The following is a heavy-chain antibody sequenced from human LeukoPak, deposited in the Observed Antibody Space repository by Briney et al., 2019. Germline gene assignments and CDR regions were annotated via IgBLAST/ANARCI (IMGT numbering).Heavy chain of an antibody. Sequence: GASVKVSCKASGYTFTSYDINWVRQATGQGLEWMGWMNPNSGNTGYAQKFQGRVTMTRNTSISTAYMELSSLRSEDTAVYYCARGRTKTYYYDSSGYPWGQGTLVTVSS. D-gene: IGHD3-22*01. J-gene: IGHJ5*02. CDR3: ARGRTKTYYYDSSGYP. CDR2: MNPNSGNT. V-gene: IGHV1-8*01. CDR1: GYTFTSYD.